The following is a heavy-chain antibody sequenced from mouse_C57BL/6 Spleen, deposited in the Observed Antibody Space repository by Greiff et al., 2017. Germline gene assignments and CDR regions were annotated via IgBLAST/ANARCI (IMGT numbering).Heavy chain of an antibody. V-gene: IGHV1-69*01. Sequence: QVQLQQSGAELVMPGASVTLSCKASGYTFTSYWMHWVKQRPGQGLEWIGEIDPSDSYTNYNQKFKGKSTLTVDKSSSTAYMQLSSLTSEDSAVYYCARTPGYAMDYWGQGTSVTVSS. J-gene: IGHJ4*01. CDR1: GYTFTSYW. CDR3: ARTPGYAMDY. CDR2: IDPSDSYT.